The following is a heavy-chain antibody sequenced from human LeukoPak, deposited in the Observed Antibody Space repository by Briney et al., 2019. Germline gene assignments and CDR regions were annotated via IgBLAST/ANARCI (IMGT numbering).Heavy chain of an antibody. J-gene: IGHJ4*02. CDR2: IYSSGST. CDR1: GASITSTNHY. CDR3: ARETPPYGDLDY. V-gene: IGHV4-39*02. D-gene: IGHD4-17*01. Sequence: KPSETLSLTCSVSGASITSTNHYWAWIRQPPGKGLEWIGSIYSSGSTYYNPSLKSRVTISVDTSKNQFSLKVTSVTAADTAVYYCARETPPYGDLDYWGQGTLVTVSS.